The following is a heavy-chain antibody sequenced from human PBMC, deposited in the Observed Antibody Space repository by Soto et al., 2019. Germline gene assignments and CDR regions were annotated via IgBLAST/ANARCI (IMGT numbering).Heavy chain of an antibody. CDR3: ARGEGGKGYCSGGSCYPNDAFDI. D-gene: IGHD2-15*01. V-gene: IGHV4-59*01. CDR1: GGSISSYY. CDR2: IYYSGST. J-gene: IGHJ3*02. Sequence: SETLSLTCTVSGGSISSYYWSWTRQPPGKGLEWIGYIYYSGSTNYNPSLKSRVTISVDTSKNQFSLKLSSVTAADTAVYYCARGEGGKGYCSGGSCYPNDAFDIWGQGTMVTVSS.